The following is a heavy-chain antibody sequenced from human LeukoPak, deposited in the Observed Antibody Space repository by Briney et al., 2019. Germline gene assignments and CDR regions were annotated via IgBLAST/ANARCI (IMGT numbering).Heavy chain of an antibody. J-gene: IGHJ4*02. D-gene: IGHD1-1*01. CDR1: GYSISSTYY. V-gene: IGHV4-38-2*02. CDR2: ISHSGNT. CDR3: ARVNAPVATFDY. Sequence: SETLSLTCTVSGYSISSTYYGAWIRQPPGKGLEWIATISHSGNTCYTPSLESRLTISLDTSKKHFSLRLSSVTAADTAVYYCARVNAPVATFDYWGLGTLVAVSS.